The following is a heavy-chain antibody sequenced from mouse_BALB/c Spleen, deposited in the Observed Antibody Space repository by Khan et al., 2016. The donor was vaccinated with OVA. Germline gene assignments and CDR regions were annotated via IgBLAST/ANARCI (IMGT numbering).Heavy chain of an antibody. CDR1: GHTFTSYW. D-gene: IGHD1-1*01. CDR3: TRSNYFVNSLYAMDY. Sequence: DLVKPGASVKLSCKASGHTFTSYWINWIKQRPGQGLEWIGRVSPGSGSHYDNEIFKGKATVNEDKYSSSAYIHLNSLSSDDSAVYFCTRSNYFVNSLYAMDYLGQGTSVTVSS. V-gene: IGHV1S41*01. CDR2: VSPGSGSH. J-gene: IGHJ4*01.